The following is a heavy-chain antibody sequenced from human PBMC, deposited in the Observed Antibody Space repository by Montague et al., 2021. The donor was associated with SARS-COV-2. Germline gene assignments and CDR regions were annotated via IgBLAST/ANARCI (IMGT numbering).Heavy chain of an antibody. Sequence: SETLSLTCAVSGGSISSSNWWSWVRQPPGKGLEWIGEIYHSGSTNYKPSLKSRVTISVDKSKNQFSLKLSSVTAADTAVYYCARRYCSSTSCPNWFDPWGQGTLATVSS. CDR2: IYHSGST. J-gene: IGHJ5*02. D-gene: IGHD2-2*01. CDR1: GGSISSSNW. CDR3: ARRYCSSTSCPNWFDP. V-gene: IGHV4-4*02.